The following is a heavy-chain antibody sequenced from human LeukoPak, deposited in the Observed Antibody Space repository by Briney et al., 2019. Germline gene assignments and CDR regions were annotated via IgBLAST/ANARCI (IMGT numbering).Heavy chain of an antibody. Sequence: SETLSLTCAASGYSISSSNWWGWIRQPPGKGLEWIGYIYYSGSTYYNPSLKSRVTMSVDTSKNQFSLKLSSVTAVDTAVYYCASLSGSYFGIDYWGQGTLVTVSS. V-gene: IGHV4-28*01. CDR1: GYSISSSNW. CDR3: ASLSGSYFGIDY. D-gene: IGHD1-26*01. CDR2: IYYSGST. J-gene: IGHJ4*02.